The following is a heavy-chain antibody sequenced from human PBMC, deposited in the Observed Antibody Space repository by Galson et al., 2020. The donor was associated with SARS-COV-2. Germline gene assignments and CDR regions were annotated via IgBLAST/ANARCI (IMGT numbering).Heavy chain of an antibody. CDR2: VDYSGST. Sequence: SQTLSLTCTVSGGSMSIYYWNWIRQSPGKGLEWIGYVDYSGSTNYNPSLKRRVTISVDTTKNQFSLKVNSVTAADTAVYYCVRANGGVVAASEGGEWCDPWGQ. V-gene: IGHV4-59*01. D-gene: IGHD2-15*01. J-gene: IGHJ5*02. CDR3: VRANGGVVAASEGGEWCDP. CDR1: GGSMSIYY.